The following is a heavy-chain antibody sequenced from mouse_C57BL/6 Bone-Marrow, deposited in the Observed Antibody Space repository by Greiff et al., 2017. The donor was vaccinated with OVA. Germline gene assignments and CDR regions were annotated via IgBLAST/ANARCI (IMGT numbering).Heavy chain of an antibody. CDR1: GFSLTSYG. D-gene: IGHD2-3*01. J-gene: IGHJ4*01. CDR3: AKNYDGDYYAMDY. CDR2: IWRGGST. V-gene: IGHV2-5*01. Sequence: VQLQQSGPGLVQPSQSLSITCTVSGFSLTSYGVHWVRQSPGKGLEWLGVIWRGGSTDYNAAFMSRLSITKDNSKSQVFFKMNSLQADDTAIYYCAKNYDGDYYAMDYWGQGTSVTVSS.